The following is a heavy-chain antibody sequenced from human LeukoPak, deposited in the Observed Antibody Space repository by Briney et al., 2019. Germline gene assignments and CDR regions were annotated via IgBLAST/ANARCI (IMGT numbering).Heavy chain of an antibody. V-gene: IGHV4-61*01. CDR3: ARALPSRGIVLMGSNWFDP. D-gene: IGHD2-8*01. CDR2: IYYSGST. J-gene: IGHJ5*02. Sequence: SQTLSLTCTVSGGSVSSGSYYWSWIRQPPGKGLEWIGYIYYSGSTNYNPSLKSRVTISVDTSKNQFSLKLSSVTAADTAVYYCARALPSRGIVLMGSNWFDPWGQGTLVTVSS. CDR1: GGSVSSGSYY.